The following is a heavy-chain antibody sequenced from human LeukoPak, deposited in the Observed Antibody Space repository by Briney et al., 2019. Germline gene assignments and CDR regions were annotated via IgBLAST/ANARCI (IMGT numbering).Heavy chain of an antibody. Sequence: KPSETLSLTCTVSGGSISSYYWSWIRQPPGKGLEWIGYIYYSGSTNYNPSLKSRVTISLDTSKNQFSLRLTSVTAADTAVYYCARGTPHYYGSGSYYIRRFDPWGQGTLVTVSS. J-gene: IGHJ5*02. D-gene: IGHD3-10*01. CDR1: GGSISSYY. CDR2: IYYSGST. V-gene: IGHV4-59*12. CDR3: ARGTPHYYGSGSYYIRRFDP.